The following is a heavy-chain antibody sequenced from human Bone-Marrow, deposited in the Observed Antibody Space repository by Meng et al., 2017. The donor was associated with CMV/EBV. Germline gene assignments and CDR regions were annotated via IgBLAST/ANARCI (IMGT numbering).Heavy chain of an antibody. D-gene: IGHD3-10*01. CDR3: ARENMVRGVIIPAFDY. CDR1: GFTFSSYS. V-gene: IGHV3-21*01. Sequence: GESLKISCAASGFTFSSYSMNWVRQAPGKGLEWVSSISSSSSYIYYADSVKGRFTISRDNAKNSLYLQMNSLRAEDTAVYYCARENMVRGVIIPAFDYWGQGTLVTVSS. CDR2: ISSSSSYI. J-gene: IGHJ4*02.